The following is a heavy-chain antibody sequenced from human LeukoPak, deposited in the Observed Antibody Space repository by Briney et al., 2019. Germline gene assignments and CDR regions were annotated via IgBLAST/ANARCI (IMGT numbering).Heavy chain of an antibody. CDR1: GGSFSGYY. J-gene: IGHJ4*02. D-gene: IGHD2-2*01. CDR3: AREYGLGYCSSTSCYAHFDY. CDR2: IYYSGST. Sequence: PSETLSLTCAVYGGSFSGYYWSWIRQPPGKGLEWIGYIYYSGSTNYNPSLKSRVTISVDTSKNQFSLKLSSVTAADTAVYYCAREYGLGYCSSTSCYAHFDYWGQGTLVTVSS. V-gene: IGHV4-59*12.